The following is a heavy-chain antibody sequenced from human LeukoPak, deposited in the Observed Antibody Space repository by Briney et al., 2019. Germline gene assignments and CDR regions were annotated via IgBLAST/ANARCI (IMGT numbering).Heavy chain of an antibody. V-gene: IGHV3-48*01. CDR1: GFTFSSYS. D-gene: IGHD6-19*01. Sequence: GGSLRLSCAASGFTFSSYSMNWVRQAPGKGLEWVSYISSSSSTIYYADSVKGRFTISRDNSKNTLYLQMNSLRAEDTAVYYCAKDLGSSGWYIDYWGQGTLVTVSS. J-gene: IGHJ4*02. CDR3: AKDLGSSGWYIDY. CDR2: ISSSSSTI.